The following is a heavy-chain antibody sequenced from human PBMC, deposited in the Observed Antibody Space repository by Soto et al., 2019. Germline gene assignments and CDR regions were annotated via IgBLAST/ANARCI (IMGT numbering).Heavy chain of an antibody. CDR3: ARVWGRDYGDPGRYFDY. CDR2: INHSGST. V-gene: IGHV4-34*01. CDR1: GGSFSGYY. D-gene: IGHD4-17*01. J-gene: IGHJ4*02. Sequence: PSETLSLTCAVYGGSFSGYYWSWIRQPPGKGLEWIGEINHSGSTNYNPSLKSRVTISVDTSKNQFSLKLSSVTAADTAVYYCARVWGRDYGDPGRYFDYWGQGTLVTVSS.